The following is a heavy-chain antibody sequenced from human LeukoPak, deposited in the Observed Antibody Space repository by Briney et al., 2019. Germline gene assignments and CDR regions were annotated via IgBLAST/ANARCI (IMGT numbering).Heavy chain of an antibody. CDR3: AKDGISSSFDY. CDR1: GFTFSSYG. Sequence: PGGSLRLSCAASGFTFSSYGMHWVRQAPGKGLECVAVISYDGSNKYYADSVKCRFTISRDNSKNTLYLQMNSLRAEDTAVYYCAKDGISSSFDYWGQGTLVTVSS. V-gene: IGHV3-30*18. D-gene: IGHD6-6*01. J-gene: IGHJ4*02. CDR2: ISYDGSNK.